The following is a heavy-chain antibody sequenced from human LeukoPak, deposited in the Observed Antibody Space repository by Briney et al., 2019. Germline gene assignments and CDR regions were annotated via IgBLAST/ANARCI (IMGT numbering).Heavy chain of an antibody. CDR1: GYTFTSYY. D-gene: IGHD5-12*01. CDR3: ASYSGYDGGLDP. J-gene: IGHJ5*02. Sequence: ASVKVSCKASGYTFTSYYMHWVRQAPGQGLEWMGIINPTGGSTSYAQKLQGRVTMTTDTSTSTAYMELRSLRSDDTAVYYCASYSGYDGGLDPWGQGTLVTVSS. V-gene: IGHV1-46*01. CDR2: INPTGGST.